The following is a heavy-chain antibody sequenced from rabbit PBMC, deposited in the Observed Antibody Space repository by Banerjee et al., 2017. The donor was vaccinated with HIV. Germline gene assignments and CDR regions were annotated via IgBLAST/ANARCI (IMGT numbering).Heavy chain of an antibody. CDR2: IYTDSDGT. Sequence: QQQLEESGGGLVKPGGTLTLTCKASGIDFSDSYWICWVRQAPRRGLEWIACIYTDSDGTWYASWVNGRFTISRTSSTTVTLQMTSLTAADTATYLCARDLAGVIGWNFNLWGQGTLVTVS. J-gene: IGHJ4*01. CDR1: GIDFSDSYW. D-gene: IGHD4-1*01. CDR3: ARDLAGVIGWNFNL. V-gene: IGHV1S45*01.